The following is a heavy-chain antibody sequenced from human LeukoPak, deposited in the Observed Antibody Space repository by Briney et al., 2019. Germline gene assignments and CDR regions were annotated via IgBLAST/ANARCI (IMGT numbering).Heavy chain of an antibody. CDR1: GGTFSNYA. J-gene: IGHJ5*02. CDR3: ARDPEYSNPSVSDP. Sequence: SVKVSCKASGGTFSNYAFSWVRQAPGQGLEWIGGIIPIFGSTNYAQKFQGRVMITADKSTSTAYMELSSLRSEGTAVYYCARDPEYSNPSVSDPWGQGTLVTVSS. CDR2: IIPIFGST. V-gene: IGHV1-69*06. D-gene: IGHD6-6*01.